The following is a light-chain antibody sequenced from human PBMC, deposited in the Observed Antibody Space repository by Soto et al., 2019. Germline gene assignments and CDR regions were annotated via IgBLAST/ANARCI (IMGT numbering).Light chain of an antibody. CDR1: GSDVGDYNY. J-gene: IGLJ1*01. V-gene: IGLV2-8*01. CDR2: EVS. Sequence: QSVLTQPPSASGSPGQSVTISCTGTGSDVGDYNYVSWYQQHPGKAPKLMICEVSKRPSGVPDRFSGSKSGNTASLTVSGLQAEDEANYYCSSYTGSSYVFGTGTKVTVL. CDR3: SSYTGSSYV.